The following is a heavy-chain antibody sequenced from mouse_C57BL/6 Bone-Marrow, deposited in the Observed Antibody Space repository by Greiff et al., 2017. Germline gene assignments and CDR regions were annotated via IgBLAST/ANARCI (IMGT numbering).Heavy chain of an antibody. V-gene: IGHV1-69*01. Sequence: VQLQQPGAELVMPGASVKLSCKASGYTFTSYWMHWVKQRPGQGLEWIGEIDPSDSYTNYNQKFKGKSTLTVDKSSSTAYMQLSSLTSEDSAVYYCARDYPYAMDYWGQGTPVTVSS. CDR3: ARDYPYAMDY. CDR2: IDPSDSYT. D-gene: IGHD2-4*01. CDR1: GYTFTSYW. J-gene: IGHJ4*01.